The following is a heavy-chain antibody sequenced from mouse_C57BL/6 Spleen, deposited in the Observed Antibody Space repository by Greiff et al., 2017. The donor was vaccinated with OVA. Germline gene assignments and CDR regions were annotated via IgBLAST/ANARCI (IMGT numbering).Heavy chain of an antibody. Sequence: ESGAELVKPGASVKMSCKASGYTFTTYPIEWMKQNHGKSLEWIGNFHPYNDDTKYNEKFKGKATLTVEKSSSTVYLELSRLTSDDSAVYYCARGDDGYYYAMDYWGQGTSVTVSS. D-gene: IGHD2-3*01. CDR1: GYTFTTYP. CDR2: FHPYNDDT. CDR3: ARGDDGYYYAMDY. V-gene: IGHV1-47*01. J-gene: IGHJ4*01.